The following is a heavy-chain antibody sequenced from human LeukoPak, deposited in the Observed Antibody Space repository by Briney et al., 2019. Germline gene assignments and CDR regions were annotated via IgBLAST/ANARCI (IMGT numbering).Heavy chain of an antibody. CDR1: GGSLSSSSYY. CDR2: IYYSGST. D-gene: IGHD6-6*01. J-gene: IGHJ4*02. CDR3: ASRSSSFDY. V-gene: IGHV4-39*01. Sequence: SETLSLTCTVSGGSLSSSSYYWGWIRQPPGKGLEWIGSIYYSGSTYYNPSLKSRVTISVDTSKNQFSLKLSSVTAADTAVYYCASRSSSFDYWGQETLVTVSS.